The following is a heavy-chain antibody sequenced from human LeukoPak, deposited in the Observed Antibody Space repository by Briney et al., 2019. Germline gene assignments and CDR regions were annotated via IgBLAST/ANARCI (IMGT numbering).Heavy chain of an antibody. CDR1: GGSISSSGYS. V-gene: IGHV4-30-2*01. Sequence: SETLSLTCAVSGGSISSSGYSWSWIRQPPGKGLEWIGYIHHTGSTYYNPSLKSRVTISVDRSKNQFSLNLSSVTAADTAVYYCARDQVECTGGTCQSRVGFDFWGQGTLVTVSS. CDR2: IHHTGST. J-gene: IGHJ4*02. D-gene: IGHD2-8*02. CDR3: ARDQVECTGGTCQSRVGFDF.